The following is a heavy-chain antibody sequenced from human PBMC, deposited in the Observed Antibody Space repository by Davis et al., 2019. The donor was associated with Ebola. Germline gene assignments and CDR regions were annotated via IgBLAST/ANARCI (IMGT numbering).Heavy chain of an antibody. CDR1: GHTFAGYY. CDR3: ARGGLGSGLHILRYFRH. V-gene: IGHV1-2*06. Sequence: ASVKVSCKASGHTFAGYYMHWVRQAPGQGLEWVGRINPNGGGTKYAQQFHGRVTMTWDTSISTDYMEMLGLRSGDTAVYYCARGGLGSGLHILRYFRHWGQGTLVTVSS. J-gene: IGHJ1*01. D-gene: IGHD6-25*01. CDR2: INPNGGGT.